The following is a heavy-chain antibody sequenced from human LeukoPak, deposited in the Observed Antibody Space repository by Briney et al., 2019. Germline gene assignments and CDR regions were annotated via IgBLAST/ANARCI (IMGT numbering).Heavy chain of an antibody. Sequence: KPSETLSLTCTVSGGSISSYYWSWIRQPPGKGLEWIGYIYYSGNTNYNPSLQSRVTISVDTSKNQFSLKLNSVTAADTAVYYCARRDGYNSYYFDYWGQGTLVTVSS. D-gene: IGHD5-24*01. CDR1: GGSISSYY. CDR2: IYYSGNT. J-gene: IGHJ4*02. V-gene: IGHV4-59*01. CDR3: ARRDGYNSYYFDY.